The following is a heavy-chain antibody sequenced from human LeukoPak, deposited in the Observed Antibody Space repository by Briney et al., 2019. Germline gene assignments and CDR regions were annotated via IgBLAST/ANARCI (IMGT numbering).Heavy chain of an antibody. CDR2: INPSGGST. Sequence: ASVKVSCKASGGTFSSYAISWVRQAPGQGLEWMGIINPSGGSTTYAQKFRGRLTMTRDMSTSTVYMELSSLRSEDTAVYYCARGSRPVYNLLTGKRYFDYWGQGTLLTVSS. CDR1: GGTFSSYA. J-gene: IGHJ4*02. V-gene: IGHV1-46*01. CDR3: ARGSRPVYNLLTGKRYFDY. D-gene: IGHD3-9*01.